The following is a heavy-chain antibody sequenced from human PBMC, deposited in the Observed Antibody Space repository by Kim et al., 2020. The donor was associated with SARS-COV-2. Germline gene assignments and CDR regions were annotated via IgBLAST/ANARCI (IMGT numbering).Heavy chain of an antibody. CDR1: GFPFRSYG. D-gene: IGHD5-18*01. Sequence: GGSLRLSCAASGFPFRSYGMHWVRQAPGKGLEWVAVIWFDGSSEYYAVSVKGRFTISRDNSKNTLYLQMNSLRVEDTAVYYCAKDPGYSYPDWHFDLWGR. CDR2: IWFDGSSE. CDR3: AKDPGYSYPDWHFDL. J-gene: IGHJ2*01. V-gene: IGHV3-33*06.